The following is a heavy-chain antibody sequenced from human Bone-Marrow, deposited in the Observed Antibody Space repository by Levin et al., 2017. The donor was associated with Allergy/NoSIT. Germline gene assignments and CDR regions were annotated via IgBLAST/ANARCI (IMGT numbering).Heavy chain of an antibody. V-gene: IGHV3-11*01. Sequence: GGSLRLSCAASGFAFSDYFLSWIRQAPGKGLEWISYISTHENTIYYADSVKGRFTISRDNAKNSLFLQMNSLRAEDTAVYFCARASGSGYFDLWGRGTLVTVSS. D-gene: IGHD3-10*01. CDR1: GFAFSDYF. CDR3: ARASGSGYFDL. CDR2: ISTHENTI. J-gene: IGHJ2*01.